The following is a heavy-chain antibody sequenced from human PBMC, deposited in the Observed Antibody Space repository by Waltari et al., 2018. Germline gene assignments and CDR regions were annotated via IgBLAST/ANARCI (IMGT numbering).Heavy chain of an antibody. J-gene: IGHJ4*02. CDR2: ISGRGGST. D-gene: IGHD6-13*01. CDR1: GFTFSSYS. CDR3: AKDGSSWYGGGYFDY. V-gene: IGHV3-23*01. Sequence: EVQLLESGGGLVQPGGSLRLSCAASGFTFSSYSMSWVRQAPGKGLEWVSAISGRGGSTYYADSGKWRFTIARDNSKTTLYLQMNSLRAEDTAVYYCAKDGSSWYGGGYFDYWGQGTLVTVSS.